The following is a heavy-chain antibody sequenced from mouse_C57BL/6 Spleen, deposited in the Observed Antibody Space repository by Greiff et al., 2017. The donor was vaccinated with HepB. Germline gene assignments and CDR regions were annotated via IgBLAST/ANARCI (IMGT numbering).Heavy chain of an antibody. V-gene: IGHV14-4*01. CDR2: LDPENGDT. CDR1: GFNIKDDY. D-gene: IGHD2-2*01. J-gene: IGHJ2*01. Sequence: EVQLQQSGAELVRPGASVKLSCTASGFNIKDDYMHWVKQRPEQGLEWIGWLDPENGDTESASKFQGKVTITADTSSNTAYLQPSRLTSEDTAVYYCTSDEDPVDYGYDTWGKGTTLT. CDR3: TSDEDPVDYGYDT.